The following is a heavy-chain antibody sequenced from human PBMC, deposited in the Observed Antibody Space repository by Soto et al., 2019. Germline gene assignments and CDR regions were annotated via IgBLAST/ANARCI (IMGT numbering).Heavy chain of an antibody. CDR3: ARGPNWGTYYYYYYGMDV. Sequence: LRLSCAASGFTFSSYAMHWVRQAPGKGLEWVAVISYDGSNKYYADSVKGRFTISRDNSKNTLYLQMNSLRAEDTAVYYCARGPNWGTYYYYYYGMDVWGQGTTVTVSS. J-gene: IGHJ6*02. CDR2: ISYDGSNK. CDR1: GFTFSSYA. D-gene: IGHD7-27*01. V-gene: IGHV3-30-3*01.